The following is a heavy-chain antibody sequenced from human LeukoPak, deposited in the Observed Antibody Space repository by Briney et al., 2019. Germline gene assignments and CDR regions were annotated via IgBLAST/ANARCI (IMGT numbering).Heavy chain of an antibody. CDR3: ASSTTVTVYYYGMDV. D-gene: IGHD4-17*01. CDR2: IYSGGST. J-gene: IGHJ6*02. V-gene: IGHV3-53*01. CDR1: GFTVGSNY. Sequence: PGGSLRLSCAASGFTVGSNYMSWVRQAPGKGLEWVSVIYSGGSTYYADSVKGRFTISRDNSKNTLYLQMNSLRAEDTAVYYCASSTTVTVYYYGMDVWGQGTTVTVSS.